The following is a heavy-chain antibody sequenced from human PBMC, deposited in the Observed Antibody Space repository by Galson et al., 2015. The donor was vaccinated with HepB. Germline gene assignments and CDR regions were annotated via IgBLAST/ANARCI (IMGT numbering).Heavy chain of an antibody. V-gene: IGHV1-24*01. D-gene: IGHD1-26*01. CDR3: ATGKLGALDN. CDR1: GYRLTELH. Sequence: SVKVSCKVSGYRLTELHMHWVRQTPGKGLEWMGGLDPEDVETFYADNFQARVTVTADTSTDTAYMELISLTSEDTAVYYCATGKLGALDNWGQGALVTVSS. CDR2: LDPEDVET. J-gene: IGHJ4*02.